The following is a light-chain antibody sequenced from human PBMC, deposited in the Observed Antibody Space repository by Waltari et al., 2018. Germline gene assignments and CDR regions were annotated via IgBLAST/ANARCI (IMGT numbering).Light chain of an antibody. J-gene: IGLJ2*01. Sequence: QSALTQPRPVSGPPGQSVTIPCPGTGSHGGRITHVPWYQQYPGKAPKLMISDVYERPSGVPDRFSGSKSGNTASLTISGLQAEDEAVYYCCSYAGDYTLVFGGGTEVTVL. CDR2: DVY. CDR3: CSYAGDYTLV. CDR1: GSHGGRITH. V-gene: IGLV2-11*01.